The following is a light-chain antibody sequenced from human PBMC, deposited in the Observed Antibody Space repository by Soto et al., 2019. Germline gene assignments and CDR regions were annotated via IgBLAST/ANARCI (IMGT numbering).Light chain of an antibody. CDR2: DAS. CDR3: QQRSNWPPS. J-gene: IGKJ5*01. V-gene: IGKV3-11*01. CDR1: QSVSIY. Sequence: EIVLTQSPATLSLSPGERATLSCRASQSVSIYLAWYQQKPGQAPRLLVYDASSRATGIPARFSGSVSGTAFTLTISSLEPEDFAVYYCQQRSNWPPSFGQGTRLEIK.